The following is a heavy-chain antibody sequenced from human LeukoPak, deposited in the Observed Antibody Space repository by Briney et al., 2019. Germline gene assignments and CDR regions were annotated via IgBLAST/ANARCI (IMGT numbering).Heavy chain of an antibody. CDR2: INHSGST. CDR3: ARGGLIAAAGKFDY. CDR1: GGSFSGYY. V-gene: IGHV4-34*01. J-gene: IGHJ4*02. D-gene: IGHD6-13*01. Sequence: SETLSLTCAVYGGSFSGYYWSWIRQPPGKGLEWIGEINHSGSTNYNPSLKSRVTISVDTSKNQFSLKLSSVTAADTAVYYCARGGLIAAAGKFDYWGQGTLVTVSS.